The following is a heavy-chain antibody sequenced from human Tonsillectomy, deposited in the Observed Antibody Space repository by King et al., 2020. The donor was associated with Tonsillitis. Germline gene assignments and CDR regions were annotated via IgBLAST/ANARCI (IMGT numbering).Heavy chain of an antibody. CDR1: GGSFSGYY. V-gene: IGHV4-34*01. D-gene: IGHD3-10*01. Sequence: VQLQQWGAGLLKPSETLSLTCAVYGGSFSGYYWSWIRQPPGKGLEWIGEINHSGSTNYNPSLKSRVTISVDTSKNQFSLKLSSVTAADTAVYYCARPGIPSFRGWFDPWGQGTLVTVSS. CDR2: INHSGST. CDR3: ARPGIPSFRGWFDP. J-gene: IGHJ5*02.